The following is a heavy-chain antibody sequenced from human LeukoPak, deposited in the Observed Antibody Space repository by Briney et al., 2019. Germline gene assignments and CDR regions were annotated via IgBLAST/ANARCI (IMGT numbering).Heavy chain of an antibody. Sequence: GGPLRLSCAASGFTFSSCSMNWVRQAPGKGLEWVPYISSSSSTIYYADSVKGRFTISRDNAKNSLYLQMNSLRDEDTAVYYCARGGSSWYRGENWFDPWGQGTLVTVSS. D-gene: IGHD6-13*01. CDR2: ISSSSSTI. J-gene: IGHJ5*02. CDR3: ARGGSSWYRGENWFDP. CDR1: GFTFSSCS. V-gene: IGHV3-48*02.